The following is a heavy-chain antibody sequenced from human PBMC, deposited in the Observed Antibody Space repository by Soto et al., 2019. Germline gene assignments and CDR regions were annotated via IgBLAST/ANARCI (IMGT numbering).Heavy chain of an antibody. V-gene: IGHV3-13*01. CDR2: IGTAGDT. CDR1: GFTFSSYD. CDR3: ARGGTYDSSGSETMDV. Sequence: GGSLRLSCAASGFTFSSYDMHWVRQATGKGLEWVSAIGTAGDTYYPGSVKGRFTISRENAKNSLYLQMNSLRAGDTAVYYCARGGTYDSSGSETMDVWGQGTTVTVSS. J-gene: IGHJ6*02. D-gene: IGHD3-22*01.